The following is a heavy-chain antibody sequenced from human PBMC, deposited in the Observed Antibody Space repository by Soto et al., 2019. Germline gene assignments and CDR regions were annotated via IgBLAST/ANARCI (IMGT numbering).Heavy chain of an antibody. J-gene: IGHJ4*02. D-gene: IGHD4-17*01. V-gene: IGHV3-23*01. CDR2: ITSDGRT. CDR3: AKDYSTVTTDPLSVVLFDY. CDR1: GFTFSSYA. Sequence: GGSLRLSCAASGFTFSSYAMSWVRQAPGKGLEWVSIITSDGRTYYADSVKGRFTISRDNSKNTVYLQMNSLRAEDTAVYYCAKDYSTVTTDPLSVVLFDYWGQGALVTVS.